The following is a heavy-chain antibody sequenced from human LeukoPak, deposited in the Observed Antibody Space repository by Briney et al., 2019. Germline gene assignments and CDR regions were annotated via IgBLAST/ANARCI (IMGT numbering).Heavy chain of an antibody. D-gene: IGHD1-26*01. CDR3: ARGLGRGVDY. CDR2: IYYSGST. CDR1: GGSISSGDYY. J-gene: IGHJ4*02. Sequence: PSESLSLTCTVSGGSISSGDYYWSWIRQPPGKGLEWIGYIYYSGSTNYNPSLKSRVTISVDTSKNQFSLKLSSVTAADTAVYYCARGLGRGVDYWGQGTLVTVSS. V-gene: IGHV4-61*08.